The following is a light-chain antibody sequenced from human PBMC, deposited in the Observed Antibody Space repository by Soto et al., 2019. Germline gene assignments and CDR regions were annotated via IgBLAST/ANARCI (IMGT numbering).Light chain of an antibody. V-gene: IGKV4-1*01. CDR1: QSVLYSSNNKNY. J-gene: IGKJ5*01. Sequence: DIVMTQSPDSLAVPLGETATINCKSSQSVLYSSNNKNYLAWYQQKPGQPPKLLIYWASTRESGVPDRFSGSGSGTDFTLTISSLQAEDVAVYYCQQYYTTPPITFGQGTRLEIK. CDR3: QQYYTTPPIT. CDR2: WAS.